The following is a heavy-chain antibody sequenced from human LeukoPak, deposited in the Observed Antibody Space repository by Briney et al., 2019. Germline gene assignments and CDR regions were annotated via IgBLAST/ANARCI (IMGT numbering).Heavy chain of an antibody. Sequence: SEXLSLTCTVSGGSISSYYWSWIRQPPGKGLEWIGYIYYSGSTNYNPSLTSRVTISVDTSKNQFSLKLSSVTAADTAAYYCARAGGHVEIDYWGQGTLVTVSS. CDR3: ARAGGHVEIDY. D-gene: IGHD5-24*01. CDR1: GGSISSYY. J-gene: IGHJ4*02. V-gene: IGHV4-59*01. CDR2: IYYSGST.